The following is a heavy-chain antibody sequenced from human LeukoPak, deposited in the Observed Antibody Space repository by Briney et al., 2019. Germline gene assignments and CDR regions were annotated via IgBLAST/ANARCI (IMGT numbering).Heavy chain of an antibody. J-gene: IGHJ4*02. CDR2: LYSGGNT. CDR1: GFTVSSNY. Sequence: GGSLRLSCVVSGFTVSSNYMSWVRRAPGQGLEWVSVLYSGGNTNYADSVKGRFTISRDNSKNTLYLQMNSLRSEDTAVYYCAGVRFLEWLSFDYWGRGTLVTVSS. CDR3: AGVRFLEWLSFDY. V-gene: IGHV3-66*01. D-gene: IGHD3-3*01.